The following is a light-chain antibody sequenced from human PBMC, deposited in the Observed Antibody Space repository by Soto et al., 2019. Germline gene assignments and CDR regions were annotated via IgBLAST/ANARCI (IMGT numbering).Light chain of an antibody. CDR1: QIISTY. J-gene: IGKJ1*01. CDR3: LQTYSAPPT. Sequence: DIQMTQSPSSLSASVGDRVTITCRASQIISTYLNWYQQRAGLAPRLLIYAASSLQSGVPPRFSGSGSGTDFTLTISSLQPEDFATYFCLQTYSAPPTFGQGTKVHIK. V-gene: IGKV1-39*01. CDR2: AAS.